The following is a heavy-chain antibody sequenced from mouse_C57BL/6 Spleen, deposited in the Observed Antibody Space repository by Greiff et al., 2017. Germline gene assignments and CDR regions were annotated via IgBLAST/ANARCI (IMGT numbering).Heavy chain of an antibody. CDR3: ATRLLRSPLGY. V-gene: IGHV1-7*01. J-gene: IGHJ2*01. CDR1: GYTFTSYW. CDR2: INPSSGYS. D-gene: IGHD1-1*01. Sequence: QVQLKESGAELAKPGASVKLSCKASGYTFTSYWMHWVKQRPGQGLEWIGYINPSSGYSKYNQKFKDKATLTADKSSSTAYMQLRSLTYEDSAVYYCATRLLRSPLGYWGQGTTRTVSS.